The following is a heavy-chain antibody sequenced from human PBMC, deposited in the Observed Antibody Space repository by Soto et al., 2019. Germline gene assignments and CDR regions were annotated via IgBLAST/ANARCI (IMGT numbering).Heavy chain of an antibody. V-gene: IGHV1-18*01. Sequence: ASVKVSCKASGYTFTSYGISWVRQAPGQGLEWMGWISAYNGNTNYAQKLQGRVTMTTDTSTSTAYMELRSLRSDDTAVYYCARDYYDSSGYYNWFDPWGQGTLVTVSS. CDR3: ARDYYDSSGYYNWFDP. D-gene: IGHD3-22*01. CDR2: ISAYNGNT. J-gene: IGHJ5*02. CDR1: GYTFTSYG.